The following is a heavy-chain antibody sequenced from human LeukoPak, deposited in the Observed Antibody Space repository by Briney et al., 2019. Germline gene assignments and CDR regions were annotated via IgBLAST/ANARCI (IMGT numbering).Heavy chain of an antibody. V-gene: IGHV1-2*02. D-gene: IGHD6-19*01. CDR2: INPNSGGT. J-gene: IGHJ4*02. CDR3: ARDIKSGWLAQYYFDY. Sequence: GASVKVSFKASGYTFTGYYMHWVRQARGQGLEWRGWINPNSGGTNYAQKFQGRVTMTRDTSISTAYMELSRLRSDDTAVYYCARDIKSGWLAQYYFDYWGQGTLVTVSS. CDR1: GYTFTGYY.